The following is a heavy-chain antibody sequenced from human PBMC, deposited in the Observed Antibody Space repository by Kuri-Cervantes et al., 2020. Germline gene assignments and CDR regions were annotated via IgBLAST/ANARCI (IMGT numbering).Heavy chain of an antibody. J-gene: IGHJ4*02. CDR1: GFTVSSNY. CDR3: ARDRTTVTYHHLYFDY. CDR2: IKQDGSEK. Sequence: GESLKISCAASGFTVSSNYMTWVRQAPGKGLEWVANIKQDGSEKYYVDSVKGRFTISRDNAKNSLYLQMNSLRAEDTAVYYCARDRTTVTYHHLYFDYWGQGTLVTVSS. D-gene: IGHD4-17*01. V-gene: IGHV3-7*01.